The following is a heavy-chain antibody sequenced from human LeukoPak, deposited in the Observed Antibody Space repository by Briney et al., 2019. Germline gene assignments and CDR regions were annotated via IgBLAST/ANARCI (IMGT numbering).Heavy chain of an antibody. CDR2: ISYDGSNE. CDR1: GFSLSSYG. J-gene: IGHJ4*02. V-gene: IGHV3-30*18. CDR3: AKESGGGGSYFDY. D-gene: IGHD3-16*01. Sequence: GGSLRLSCAASGFSLSSYGMHWVRQAPGKGLAWVAVISYDGSNEYYADSVKGRFAISRDISKNTLYLQMNSLRPEDTAVYYCAKESGGGGSYFDYWGQGTLVTVSS.